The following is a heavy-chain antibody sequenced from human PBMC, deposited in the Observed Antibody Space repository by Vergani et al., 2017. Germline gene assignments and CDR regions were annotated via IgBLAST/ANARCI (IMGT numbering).Heavy chain of an antibody. V-gene: IGHV1-18*01. CDR2: ISAYNGNT. Sequence: QFQLVQSGAEVKKPGSSVKVSCKASVGTFSSYAISWVRQAPGQGLEWMGWISAYNGNTNYAQKLQGRVTMTADTSTSTAYMELRSLRSDDTAVYYCARGAYSSGWYGGYYFDYWGRGTLVTVSS. J-gene: IGHJ4*02. CDR1: VGTFSSYA. D-gene: IGHD6-19*01. CDR3: ARGAYSSGWYGGYYFDY.